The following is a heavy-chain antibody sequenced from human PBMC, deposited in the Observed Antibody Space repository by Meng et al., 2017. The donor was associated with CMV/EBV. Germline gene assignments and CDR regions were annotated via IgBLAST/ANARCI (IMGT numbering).Heavy chain of an antibody. D-gene: IGHD2-2*02. V-gene: IGHV1-69*04. Sequence: TFRRYTISWVRQAPGQGLEWMGRIIPILGIANYAQKCQGRVTITADKSTSTAYMELSSLRSEDTAVYYCARDIDIVVVPAAIVGLDPWGQGTLVTVSS. CDR1: TFRRYT. J-gene: IGHJ5*02. CDR3: ARDIDIVVVPAAIVGLDP. CDR2: IIPILGIA.